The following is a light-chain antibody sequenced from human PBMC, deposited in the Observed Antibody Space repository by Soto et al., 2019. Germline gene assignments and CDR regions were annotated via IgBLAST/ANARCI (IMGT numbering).Light chain of an antibody. V-gene: IGKV4-1*01. CDR3: QQYHSDPIT. CDR1: QSVLSSSNNKNF. CDR2: WAS. J-gene: IGKJ5*01. Sequence: DVVMTQTTTSLAVSLGERATINCKSSQSVLSSSNNKNFLAWFQQKPGQPPKLLISWASTRESGVPDRFSGSGSGTDFTLTISSLQAEDLAIYYCQQYHSDPITFGQGTRLEIK.